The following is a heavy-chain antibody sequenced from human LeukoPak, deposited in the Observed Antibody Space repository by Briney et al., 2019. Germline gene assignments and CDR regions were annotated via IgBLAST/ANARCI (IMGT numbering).Heavy chain of an antibody. CDR3: ARGRWGAAFRRSPHFDY. CDR2: INHSGST. D-gene: IGHD3-16*01. Sequence: SETLSLTCAVYGGSFSGYYWSWIRQPPGKGLEWIGEINHSGSTNYNPSLKSRVTISVDTSKNQFSLKLSSVTAADTAVYYCARGRWGAAFRRSPHFDYWGQGTLVTVSS. CDR1: GGSFSGYY. J-gene: IGHJ4*02. V-gene: IGHV4-34*01.